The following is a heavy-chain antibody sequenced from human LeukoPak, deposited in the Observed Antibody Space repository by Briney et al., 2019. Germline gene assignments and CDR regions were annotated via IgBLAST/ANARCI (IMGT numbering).Heavy chain of an antibody. D-gene: IGHD2-21*02. V-gene: IGHV4-59*01. CDR3: ARVSDYGDSVDS. CDR1: GGILSSYY. CDR2: ISYSGSA. J-gene: IGHJ4*02. Sequence: SETLSLTCAVSGGILSSYYWSWIRQPPGRGLEWIGYISYSGSASRNPSLKSRVTISVDTSKNQFSLKLSLVTAADTAVYYCARVSDYGDSVDSWGQGTLVTVSS.